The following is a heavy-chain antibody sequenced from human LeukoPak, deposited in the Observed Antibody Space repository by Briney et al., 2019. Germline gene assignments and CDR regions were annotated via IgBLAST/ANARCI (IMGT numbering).Heavy chain of an antibody. J-gene: IGHJ4*02. Sequence: ASVKVSCKASGGTFSSYAISWVRQAPGQGLEWMGGIIPIFGTASYAQKFQGRVTMTRDMSTSTVYMELSSLRSEDTAVYYCARGRSCSSTSCYVDRYYFDYWGQGTLVTVSS. CDR2: IIPIFGTA. V-gene: IGHV1-69*05. CDR3: ARGRSCSSTSCYVDRYYFDY. D-gene: IGHD2-2*01. CDR1: GGTFSSYA.